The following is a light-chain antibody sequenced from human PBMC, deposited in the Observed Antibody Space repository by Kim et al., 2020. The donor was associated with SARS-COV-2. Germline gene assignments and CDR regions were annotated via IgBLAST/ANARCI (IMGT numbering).Light chain of an antibody. J-gene: IGKJ2*03. CDR1: QSVSIY. CDR2: TAS. CDR3: QQTFSIPYS. V-gene: IGKV1-39*01. Sequence: SASVGDRVTITCRASQSVSIYLNWYHQRPGNAPKALIYTASTLHRGVPSRFSGSGSGTDFTLTIGSLQPEDYGTYYCQQTFSIPYSFGQGTKLEI.